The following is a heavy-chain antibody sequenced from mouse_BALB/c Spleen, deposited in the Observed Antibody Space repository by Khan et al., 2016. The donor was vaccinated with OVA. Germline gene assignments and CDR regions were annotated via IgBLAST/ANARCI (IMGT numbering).Heavy chain of an antibody. V-gene: IGHV1-80*01. J-gene: IGHJ4*01. CDR3: ARDDDAVLNALEY. CDR1: GYAFSSYW. D-gene: IGHD2-3*01. Sequence: QVQLQQAGAELVRPGSSVKISCKASGYAFSSYWMNWVKQRPGQGLEWIGQIYPGDGDSNYNGKFKGRATLTADKSSSTAYLHLSSLPSEDSAVYFCARDDDAVLNALEYWGQGTSVTVSS. CDR2: IYPGDGDS.